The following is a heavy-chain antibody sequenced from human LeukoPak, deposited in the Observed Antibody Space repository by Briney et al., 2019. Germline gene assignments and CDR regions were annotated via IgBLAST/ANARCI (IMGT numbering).Heavy chain of an antibody. D-gene: IGHD6-13*01. J-gene: IGHJ4*02. Sequence: ASVKVSCKASGYTFTSYGINWVRQAPGQGLEWMGWFSAYNGDTNYAQKLQGRVSMTTDTSTSTAYMELRSLRSDDTAVYYCAIVTTAGIRPFDYWGQGTLVTVSS. CDR1: GYTFTSYG. CDR2: FSAYNGDT. V-gene: IGHV1-18*01. CDR3: AIVTTAGIRPFDY.